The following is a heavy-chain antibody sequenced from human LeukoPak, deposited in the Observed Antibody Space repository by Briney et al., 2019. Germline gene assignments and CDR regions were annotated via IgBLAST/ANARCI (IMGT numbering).Heavy chain of an antibody. Sequence: PGGSLRLSCAASGFTFSSYSLSWVRQAPGKGLEWVANIKQDGSEKYYVDSVKGRFTISRDNAKNSLYLQMNSLRAEDTAVYYCARDINYDFWSGYPYYFDYWGQGTLVTVSS. D-gene: IGHD3-3*01. CDR2: IKQDGSEK. CDR1: GFTFSSYS. CDR3: ARDINYDFWSGYPYYFDY. V-gene: IGHV3-7*01. J-gene: IGHJ4*02.